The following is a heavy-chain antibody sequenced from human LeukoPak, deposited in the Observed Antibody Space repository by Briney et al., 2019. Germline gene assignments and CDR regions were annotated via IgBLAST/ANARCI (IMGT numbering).Heavy chain of an antibody. Sequence: GGSLRLSCAASGFMVGHKFMSWVRQAPGKGLEWLSIIYAGGNTYSADSVKGRFTISRDNSRNTVYLQMSNLRDDDTAVYYCARGQTDLLRNYFDYWGPGTPVTVSS. CDR3: ARGQTDLLRNYFDY. J-gene: IGHJ4*02. V-gene: IGHV3-66*01. CDR1: GFMVGHKF. CDR2: IYAGGNT.